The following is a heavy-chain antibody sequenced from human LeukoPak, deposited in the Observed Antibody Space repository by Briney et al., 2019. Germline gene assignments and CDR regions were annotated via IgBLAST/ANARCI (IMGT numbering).Heavy chain of an antibody. D-gene: IGHD6-13*01. CDR1: GGSISSYY. V-gene: IGHV4-59*01. Sequence: SETLSLTCTVSGGSISSYYWSWIRQPPGKGLEWIGYIYYSGSTKYNPSLKSRVTISVDTSKNQFSLKLSSVTAADTAVYYCARDRYSSSWYQSWFDPWGQGTLVTVSS. CDR2: IYYSGST. CDR3: ARDRYSSSWYQSWFDP. J-gene: IGHJ5*02.